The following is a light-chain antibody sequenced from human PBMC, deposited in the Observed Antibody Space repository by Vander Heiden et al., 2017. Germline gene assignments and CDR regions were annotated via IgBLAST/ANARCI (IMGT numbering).Light chain of an antibody. CDR3: QQYYATPLT. CDR1: QTVLYDSDNKNY. Sequence: SLGGRATINCKSSQTVLYDSDNKNYLAWYRQKPGQPPKLLISWASTRESGVPDRFSGSGSGTDFTLTISSLQAEDVAIYYCQQYYATPLTFGGGTKVEIK. J-gene: IGKJ4*01. CDR2: WAS. V-gene: IGKV4-1*01.